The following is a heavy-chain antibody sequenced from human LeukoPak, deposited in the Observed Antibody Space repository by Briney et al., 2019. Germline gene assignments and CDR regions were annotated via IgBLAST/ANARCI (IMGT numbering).Heavy chain of an antibody. CDR2: IYYSGST. D-gene: IGHD2-15*01. J-gene: IGHJ3*02. CDR1: GGSISSYY. V-gene: IGHV4-59*08. CDR3: ARIYCSGGSCSAFDI. Sequence: VKPSETLSLTCTVSGGSISSYYWSWIRQPPGKGLEWIGYIYYSGSTNYNPSLKSRVTISVDTSKNQFSLKLSSVTAADTAVYYCARIYCSGGSCSAFDIWGQGTMVTVSS.